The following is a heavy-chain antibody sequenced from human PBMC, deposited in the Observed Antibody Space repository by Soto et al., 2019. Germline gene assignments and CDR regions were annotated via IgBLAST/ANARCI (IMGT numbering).Heavy chain of an antibody. J-gene: IGHJ4*02. CDR1: GFTFSSYS. Sequence: GGSLRLSCAASGFTFSSYSMNWVRQAPGKGLEWVSSISSSSSYIYYADSVKGRFTISRDNAKNSLYLQMNSLRAEDTAVYYCARAGPYYDFWSGYYETDYWGQGTLVTVSS. CDR2: ISSSSSYI. D-gene: IGHD3-3*01. V-gene: IGHV3-21*01. CDR3: ARAGPYYDFWSGYYETDY.